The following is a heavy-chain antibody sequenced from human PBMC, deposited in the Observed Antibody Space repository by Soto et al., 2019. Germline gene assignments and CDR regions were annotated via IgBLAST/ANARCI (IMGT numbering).Heavy chain of an antibody. Sequence: LSLTCTVSGGSISSGGYYWSWIRQHPGKGLEWIGYIYYSGSTYYNPSLKSRVTISVDTSKNQFSLKLSSVTAADTAVYYCAREGWLLGVYWGQGTLVTVSS. V-gene: IGHV4-31*03. J-gene: IGHJ4*02. CDR1: GGSISSGGYY. D-gene: IGHD2-15*01. CDR3: AREGWLLGVY. CDR2: IYYSGST.